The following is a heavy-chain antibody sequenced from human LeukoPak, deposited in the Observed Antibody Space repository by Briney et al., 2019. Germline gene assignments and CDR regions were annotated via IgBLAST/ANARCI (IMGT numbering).Heavy chain of an antibody. D-gene: IGHD6-19*01. CDR2: ISSSSSYI. CDR1: GFTFSSYS. CDR3: ARYGLAAFDI. Sequence: GGSLRLSRAASGFTFSSYSMNWVRQAPGKGLEWVSSISSSSSYIYYADSVKGRFTISRDNAKNSLHLQMNSLRAEDTAVYYCARYGLAAFDIWGQGTMVTVSS. J-gene: IGHJ3*02. V-gene: IGHV3-21*01.